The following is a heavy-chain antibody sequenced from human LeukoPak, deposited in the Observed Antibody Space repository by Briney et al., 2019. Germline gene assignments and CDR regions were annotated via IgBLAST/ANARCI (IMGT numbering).Heavy chain of an antibody. CDR3: ALVPMSYYDSSGYYLY. CDR2: IYYSGST. J-gene: IGHJ4*02. V-gene: IGHV4-59*01. Sequence: PSETLSLTCTVSGGSISSYYWSWIRQPPGKGLEWIGYIYYSGSTNYNPSLKSRVTISVDTSMNQFSLKLSSVTAADTAVYYCALVPMSYYDSSGYYLYWGQGTLVTVSS. D-gene: IGHD3-22*01. CDR1: GGSISSYY.